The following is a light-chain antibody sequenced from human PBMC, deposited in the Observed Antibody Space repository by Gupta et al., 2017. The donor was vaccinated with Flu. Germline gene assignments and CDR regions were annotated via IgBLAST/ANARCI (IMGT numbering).Light chain of an antibody. Sequence: QSALTQPPSASGSPGQSVTISCTGTSSDVGGYNYVSWYQQHPVKAPKLMIYEVSKRPSGVPDRFSGSKSGTTASLTVAGLQAEDEYDYYCSSDAGSLLFGGGTKLTVL. J-gene: IGLJ3*02. CDR1: SSDVGGYNY. CDR3: SSDAGSLL. CDR2: EVS. V-gene: IGLV2-8*01.